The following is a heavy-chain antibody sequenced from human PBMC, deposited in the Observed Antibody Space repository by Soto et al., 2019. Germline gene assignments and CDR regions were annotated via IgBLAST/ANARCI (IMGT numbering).Heavy chain of an antibody. V-gene: IGHV1-3*01. D-gene: IGHD2-8*02. CDR2: INAGNGNT. CDR1: EYTFTMYG. Sequence: QVHLVQSGAEVKKPGASVKVSCKASEYTFTMYGIQWVRQAPGQRLEWMGWINAGNGNTKYSQKFQGRVIITRDTSASTAYMELSSLRSEDTAVYYCARDASPARLGTGYPSWFDAWGQGTPVTVSS. J-gene: IGHJ5*02. CDR3: ARDASPARLGTGYPSWFDA.